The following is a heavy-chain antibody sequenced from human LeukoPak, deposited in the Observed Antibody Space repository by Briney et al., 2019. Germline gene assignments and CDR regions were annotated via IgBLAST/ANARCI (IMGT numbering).Heavy chain of an antibody. CDR2: IYSDGTT. D-gene: IGHD6-19*01. CDR1: GFTVSNNY. Sequence: PGGSLRLSCAASGFTVSNNYMSWVRQAPGKGLEWVSVIYSDGTTYYADSVKGRFTISRDNSKDTLYLQMNTLRAEDTAIYYCARRGWLVNFDYWGQGTLVTVSS. CDR3: ARRGWLVNFDY. V-gene: IGHV3-53*01. J-gene: IGHJ4*02.